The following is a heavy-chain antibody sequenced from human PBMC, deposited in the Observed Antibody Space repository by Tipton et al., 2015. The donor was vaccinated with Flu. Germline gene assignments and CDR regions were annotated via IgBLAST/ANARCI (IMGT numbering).Heavy chain of an antibody. V-gene: IGHV3-49*04. Sequence: SLRLSCTGSGFTFGGYAMNWARQAPGKGLEWVGFIASKAHGGTTEYAASVKGRFTISRDDSKSIAYLQMNSLKTEDTAVYYCSRAWDISGLWGQGTLVTVSS. J-gene: IGHJ4*02. D-gene: IGHD3-22*01. CDR3: SRAWDISGL. CDR2: IASKAHGGTT. CDR1: GFTFGGYA.